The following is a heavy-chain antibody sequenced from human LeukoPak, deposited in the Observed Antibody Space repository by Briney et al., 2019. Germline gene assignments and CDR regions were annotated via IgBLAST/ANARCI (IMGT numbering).Heavy chain of an antibody. CDR2: ISSSSSSI. Sequence: GGSLRLSCAASGFIFSNYGMDWVRQAPGKGLEWDSYISSSSSSIYYADSVKGRFTISGDNAKNSLFLQMNSLRAEDTAVYYCARGGAARPDYWGQGTLVTVSS. CDR3: ARGGAARPDY. J-gene: IGHJ4*02. V-gene: IGHV3-48*01. D-gene: IGHD6-6*01. CDR1: GFIFSNYG.